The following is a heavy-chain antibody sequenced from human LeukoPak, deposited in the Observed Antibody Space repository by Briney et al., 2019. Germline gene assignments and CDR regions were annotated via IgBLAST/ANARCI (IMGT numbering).Heavy chain of an antibody. J-gene: IGHJ4*02. Sequence: GGSLRLSCAASGFTFSDSYMTWVRQAPGKGLEWVSVIYTGGTPYYADSVKGRFTISRDISKNTVYLQMNSLRAEDTAVYYCARGAATGPTLGLDYWGQGTLVTVSS. CDR3: ARGAATGPTLGLDY. V-gene: IGHV3-53*01. CDR1: GFTFSDSY. D-gene: IGHD6-13*01. CDR2: IYTGGTP.